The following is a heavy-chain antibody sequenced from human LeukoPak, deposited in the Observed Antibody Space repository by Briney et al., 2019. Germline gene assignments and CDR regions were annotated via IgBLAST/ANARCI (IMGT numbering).Heavy chain of an antibody. CDR3: ARGWSRPLDY. J-gene: IGHJ4*02. CDR1: GGSFSGYY. V-gene: IGHV4-34*01. D-gene: IGHD2-8*02. CDR2: INHSGST. Sequence: SETLSLTCAVYGGSFSGYYWSWIRQPPGKGLEWIGEINHSGSTNYNPSLKSRVTISVDTSKNQFSLKLSSVTAADTAVYYCARGWSRPLDYWGQGTLVTVSS.